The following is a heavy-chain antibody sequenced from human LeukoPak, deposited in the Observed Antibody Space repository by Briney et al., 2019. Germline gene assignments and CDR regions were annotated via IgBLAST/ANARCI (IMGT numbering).Heavy chain of an antibody. CDR3: ARAIWSSGSPGIDY. J-gene: IGHJ4*02. D-gene: IGHD3-22*01. CDR1: GYTFTSYG. CDR2: ISAYNGNT. Sequence: ASVKVSCKASGYTFTSYGISWVRRAPGQGLEWMGWISAYNGNTNYAQKLQGRVTMTTDTSTSTAYMELRSLRSDDTAVYYCARAIWSSGSPGIDYWGQGTLVTVSS. V-gene: IGHV1-18*01.